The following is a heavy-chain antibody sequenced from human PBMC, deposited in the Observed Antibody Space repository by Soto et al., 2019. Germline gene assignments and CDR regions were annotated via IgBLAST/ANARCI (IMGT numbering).Heavy chain of an antibody. CDR1: GFTVSSNY. CDR3: ASHYGDISTGAFDI. J-gene: IGHJ3*02. V-gene: IGHV3-66*04. CDR2: IYSGGST. D-gene: IGHD4-17*01. Sequence: GGSLRLSCAASGFTVSSNYMSWVRQAPGKGLEWVSVIYSGGSTYYADSVKGRFTISRDNSKNTLYLQMNSLRAEDTAVYYCASHYGDISTGAFDIWGQGTMVTVSS.